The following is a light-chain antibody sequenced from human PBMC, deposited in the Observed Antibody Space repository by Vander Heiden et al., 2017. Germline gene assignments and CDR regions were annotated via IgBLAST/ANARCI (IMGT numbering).Light chain of an antibody. Sequence: DIVMTQSPASLSVSLGERVTINCKSSQSPFYASNIRSRLAWYQQKPGQAPKLLIYWASTRQSGVPDRFSGSGSGTDFTLTISSLQAEDVAVYYCQQYYSSPWTFGQGTKVEIK. CDR2: WAS. J-gene: IGKJ1*01. CDR1: QSPFYASNIRSR. CDR3: QQYYSSPWT. V-gene: IGKV4-1*01.